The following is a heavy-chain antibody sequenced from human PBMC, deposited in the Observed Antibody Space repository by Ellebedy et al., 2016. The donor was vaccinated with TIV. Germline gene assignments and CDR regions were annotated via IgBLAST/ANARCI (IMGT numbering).Heavy chain of an antibody. CDR1: GYTFTSYF. CDR2: INPASGNS. V-gene: IGHV1-46*01. J-gene: IGHJ4*02. Sequence: ASVKVSCKASGYTFTSYFLNWVRQAPGQGLEWMGMINPASGNSNYAQKFQGRVAMTRDTSTNTVYMELSSLRSEDTAVYYCARGDNYYYDSSGYYYNYWGQGTLVTVSS. D-gene: IGHD3-22*01. CDR3: ARGDNYYYDSSGYYYNY.